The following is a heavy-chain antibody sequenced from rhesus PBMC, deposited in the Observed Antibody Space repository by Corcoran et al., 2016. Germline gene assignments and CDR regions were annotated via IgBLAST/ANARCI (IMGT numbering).Heavy chain of an antibody. CDR1: GYTFTDYY. CDR3: GRATGGTDY. D-gene: IGHD1-1*01. V-gene: IGHV1-138*01. CDR2: INPKTGGT. J-gene: IGHJ4*01. Sequence: QVQLVQSGAEVKKPGSSMKVSCKASGYTFTDYYIHWVRQAPGQGLEWMGEINPKTGGTNYAQKHQGRVTMTRDTATRTAYMELNSLKSEDTAVYYCGRATGGTDYWGQGVLVTVSS.